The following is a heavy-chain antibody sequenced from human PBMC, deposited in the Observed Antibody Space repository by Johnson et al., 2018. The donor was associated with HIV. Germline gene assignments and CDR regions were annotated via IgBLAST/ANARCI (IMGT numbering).Heavy chain of an antibody. CDR1: GLTFGSYA. CDR3: ARRRSYSSSWEPPDDAFDI. V-gene: IGHV3-30*04. CDR2: ISFDGGTK. Sequence: QVQLVESGGGVVQPGRSLRLSCAASGLTFGSYAMHCVRQAPGKGLEWVALISFDGGTKYYADSVKGRFIISRDDSKDTLHLHMNSLRPEDTAVYYCARRRSYSSSWEPPDDAFDIWGQGTMVTVSS. J-gene: IGHJ3*02. D-gene: IGHD6-13*01.